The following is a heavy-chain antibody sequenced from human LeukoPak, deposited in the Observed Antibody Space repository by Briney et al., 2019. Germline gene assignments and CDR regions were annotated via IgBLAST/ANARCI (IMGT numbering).Heavy chain of an antibody. V-gene: IGHV3-48*01. Sequence: GGSLRLSCAASGFPFSSYSMNWVRQAPGKGLEWVSYISTSGSNVYYLDSVKGRFTVSRENAMNSLFLQMDRPRAEDTAVYYCVRVKGTYFDFWGQGTLVTVPS. D-gene: IGHD1-1*01. J-gene: IGHJ4*02. CDR3: VRVKGTYFDF. CDR2: ISTSGSNV. CDR1: GFPFSSYS.